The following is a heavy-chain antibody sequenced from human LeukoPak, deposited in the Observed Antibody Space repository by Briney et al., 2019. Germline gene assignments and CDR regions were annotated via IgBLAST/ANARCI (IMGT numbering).Heavy chain of an antibody. CDR1: GFTISSYE. CDR2: IHSSGSTI. V-gene: IGHV3-48*03. Sequence: GGSLRLPCAASGFTISSYEMNWVRQAPGKGLEWISYIHSSGSTIYYADSVKGRFTISRDNAKNSLYLQMNSLRAEDTAVYYCVRDKSGYCFDYWGQGTLVTVSS. CDR3: VRDKSGYCFDY. D-gene: IGHD3-3*01. J-gene: IGHJ4*02.